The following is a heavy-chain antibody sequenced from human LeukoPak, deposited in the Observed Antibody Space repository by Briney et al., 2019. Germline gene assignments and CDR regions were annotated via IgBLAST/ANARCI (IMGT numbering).Heavy chain of an antibody. Sequence: SETLSLTCTVSGGSISSYYWSWIRQPPGKGLEWIGYIYYSGSTNYNPSLKSRVTISVDTSKNQFSLKLSSVTAADTAVYYCARRGAAAGYKHWFDPWGQGTLVTVSS. J-gene: IGHJ5*02. CDR1: GGSISSYY. CDR3: ARRGAAAGYKHWFDP. V-gene: IGHV4-59*08. CDR2: IYYSGST. D-gene: IGHD6-13*01.